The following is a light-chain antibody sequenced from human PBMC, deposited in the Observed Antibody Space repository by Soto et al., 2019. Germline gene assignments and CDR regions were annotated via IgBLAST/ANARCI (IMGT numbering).Light chain of an antibody. CDR2: EVS. Sequence: QSVLTQDASVSGSPGQSITISCTGTSSDIGTYDLVSWYQQHPGKAPKLMIYEVSKRPSGVSNRFSGSKSGNTAFLTISGLQAEDEADYYCCSYAGSPYVFGTGTKVTVL. CDR3: CSYAGSPYV. J-gene: IGLJ1*01. CDR1: SSDIGTYDL. V-gene: IGLV2-23*02.